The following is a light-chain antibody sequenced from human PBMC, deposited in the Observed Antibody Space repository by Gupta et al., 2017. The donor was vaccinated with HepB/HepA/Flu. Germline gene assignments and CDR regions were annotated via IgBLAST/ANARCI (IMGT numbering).Light chain of an antibody. Sequence: EVVLTQSPGTLSLSPGERATLSCRASQSIAGTYLTWYQQSPGQTPRLLIYAASTRATGVPDRFSGSASGTDFALTINVVDSEDSAVYYCQQNGHIPKTFGQGTRVEI. J-gene: IGKJ1*01. CDR3: QQNGHIPKT. CDR2: AAS. V-gene: IGKV3-20*01. CDR1: QSIAGTY.